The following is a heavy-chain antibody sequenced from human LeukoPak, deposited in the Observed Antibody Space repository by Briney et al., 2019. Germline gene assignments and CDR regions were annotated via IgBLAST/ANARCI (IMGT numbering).Heavy chain of an antibody. CDR2: ISYDGSNK. CDR3: ARAQYCSGGSCYFEGVVYYYYGMDV. J-gene: IGHJ6*02. D-gene: IGHD2-15*01. Sequence: TGGSLRLSCAASGFTFSSYAMHWVRQAPGKGLEWVAVISYDGSNKYYADSVKGRFTISRDNSKNTLYLQMNSLRSEDTAVYYCARAQYCSGGSCYFEGVVYYYYGMDVWGQGTTVTVSS. V-gene: IGHV3-30*04. CDR1: GFTFSSYA.